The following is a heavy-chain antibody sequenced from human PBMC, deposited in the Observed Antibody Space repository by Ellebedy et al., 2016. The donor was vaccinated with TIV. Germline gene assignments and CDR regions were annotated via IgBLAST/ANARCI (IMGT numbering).Heavy chain of an antibody. Sequence: ESLKISCAASGFTFSTYWMSWVRQAPGKGLEWVANMNQVGSEQYYVDSVKGRFTISRDNAKRSLYLQMNSLRAEDTAVYYCARDPNSPGDTGYGDYWGQGAVVTVSS. D-gene: IGHD5-12*01. V-gene: IGHV3-7*03. CDR1: GFTFSTYW. CDR2: MNQVGSEQ. CDR3: ARDPNSPGDTGYGDY. J-gene: IGHJ4*02.